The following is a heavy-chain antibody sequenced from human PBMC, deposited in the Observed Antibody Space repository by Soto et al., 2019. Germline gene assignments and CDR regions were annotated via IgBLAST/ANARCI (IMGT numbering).Heavy chain of an antibody. V-gene: IGHV1-3*01. CDR3: ARGSNARLDY. CDR1: GYTFRAYS. Sequence: QVQVVQSGTEVNKPGASVKVSCTASGYTFRAYSMNWVRQAPGHRHEWMGWINGVNGNTEYSQTFQGRITITRDTSASVAYMLLSSLRPKDTAVYYCARGSNARLDYWGQGPLVHVSS. CDR2: INGVNGNT. D-gene: IGHD3-10*01. J-gene: IGHJ4*02.